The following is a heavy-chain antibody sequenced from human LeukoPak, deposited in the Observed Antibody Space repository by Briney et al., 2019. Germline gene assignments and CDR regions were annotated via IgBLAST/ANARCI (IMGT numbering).Heavy chain of an antibody. CDR2: INPNSGGT. CDR1: GYIFPGYY. D-gene: IGHD3-3*01. Sequence: ASVTVSCKASGYIFPGYYMHWVRQAPGKGLEWVGWINPNSGGTNYAQKFQGRVTINSHRSISTVYTELSRLRSDATPGYYCASGFNSTCAFDIWGQGTMVTVSS. CDR3: ASGFNSTCAFDI. V-gene: IGHV1-2*02. J-gene: IGHJ3*02.